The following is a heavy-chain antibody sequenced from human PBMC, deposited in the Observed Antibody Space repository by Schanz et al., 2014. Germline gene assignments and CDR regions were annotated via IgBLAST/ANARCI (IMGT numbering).Heavy chain of an antibody. J-gene: IGHJ5*02. CDR2: IATSSSTR. V-gene: IGHV3-NL1*01. D-gene: IGHD2-21*01. CDR3: ARDLEGYDGGGGGFDP. CDR1: GFAFSVYG. Sequence: QVQLVESGGGVVQPGRSLRLSCAASGFAFSVYGMHWVRQAPGKGLEWLSYIATSSSTRHYADSVKGRVTISRDNSKNTLYLQMNSLRAEDTAVYYCARDLEGYDGGGGGFDPWGQGTLVTVSS.